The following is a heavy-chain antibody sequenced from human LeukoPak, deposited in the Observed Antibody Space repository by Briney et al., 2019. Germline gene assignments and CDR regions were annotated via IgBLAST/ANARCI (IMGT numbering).Heavy chain of an antibody. CDR2: IKQDASEK. V-gene: IGHV3-7*03. D-gene: IGHD3-10*01. Sequence: GGSLTLSCAASGFTFSSYWMTWVRQAPGKGLEWVANIKQDASEKYYVDSVKGRFTISRDNAKNLLYLQMNSLRVQDTALYYCARRGNYGSGTQDYWGQGTLVTVSS. J-gene: IGHJ4*02. CDR3: ARRGNYGSGTQDY. CDR1: GFTFSSYW.